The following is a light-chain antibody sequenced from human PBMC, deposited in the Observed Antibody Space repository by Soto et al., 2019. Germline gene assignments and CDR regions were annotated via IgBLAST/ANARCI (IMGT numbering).Light chain of an antibody. V-gene: IGKV1-8*01. J-gene: IGKJ1*01. Sequence: AIRMTQSPSSLSASTGDRVFITCRASQGISSYLAWYQQKPGKAPKLLIYAASTLQSGVPSRFSGSGSGTDFTLSISCLQSEDFATYYCQQYYSYPRTFGQGTKVEIK. CDR3: QQYYSYPRT. CDR1: QGISSY. CDR2: AAS.